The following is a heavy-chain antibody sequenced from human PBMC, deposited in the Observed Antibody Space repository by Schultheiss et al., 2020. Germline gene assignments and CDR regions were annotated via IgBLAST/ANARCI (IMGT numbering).Heavy chain of an antibody. J-gene: IGHJ6*02. V-gene: IGHV4-34*01. CDR3: ARRGVGAADDYYYGMDV. CDR1: GGSFSGYY. Sequence: SETLSLTCAVYGGSFSGYYWSWIRQPPGKGLEWIGEINHSGSTYYNPSLKSRVTISVDTSKNQFSLKLSSVTAADTAVYYCARRGVGAADDYYYGMDVWGQGTTVTVSS. CDR2: INHSGST. D-gene: IGHD1-26*01.